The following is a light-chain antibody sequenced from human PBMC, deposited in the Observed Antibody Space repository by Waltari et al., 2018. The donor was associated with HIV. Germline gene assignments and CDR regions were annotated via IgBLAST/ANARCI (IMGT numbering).Light chain of an antibody. V-gene: IGKV3-20*01. CDR3: QQYGGSPRIT. J-gene: IGKJ5*01. CDR2: GAS. CDR1: KTLISSY. Sequence: EIVVTQSPGTLSLSQGERATLACRASKTLISSYLAWYHQKPGQAPRLLFYGASRRATGIPDRFSGSGSGTDFTLTITRLEPEDFAVYYCQQYGGSPRITFGQGTRLEIK.